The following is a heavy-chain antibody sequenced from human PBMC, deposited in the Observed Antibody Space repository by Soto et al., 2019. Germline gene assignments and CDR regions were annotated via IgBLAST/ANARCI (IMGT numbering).Heavy chain of an antibody. D-gene: IGHD2-15*01. Sequence: GESLKISCKGSGYSCTSYGIGWVRQMTGKGLEWMGIIYPGDSDTRYSPSFQGQVTISADKAISTAYLQWSSLKASDTAMYYCARQYCSGGSCYSLDYYYGMDVRGQGTTVTVSS. J-gene: IGHJ6*02. V-gene: IGHV5-51*01. CDR3: ARQYCSGGSCYSLDYYYGMDV. CDR1: GYSCTSYG. CDR2: IYPGDSDT.